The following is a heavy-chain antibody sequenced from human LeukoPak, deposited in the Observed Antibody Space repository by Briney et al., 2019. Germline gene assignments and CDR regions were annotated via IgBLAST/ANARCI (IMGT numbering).Heavy chain of an antibody. CDR3: ATGYGDFRVEGRYFYS. CDR2: VHYSGTT. V-gene: IGHV4-59*01. D-gene: IGHD4-17*01. J-gene: IGHJ4*02. CDR1: DGSITNYD. Sequence: SETLSLTCTVSDGSITNYDWSWVRQPPGRGLEFIGHVHYSGTTNYNPSLRSRVTISIDTSKKHFFLKLKSVTAADTAVYYCATGYGDFRVEGRYFYSWGQGTLVTVSS.